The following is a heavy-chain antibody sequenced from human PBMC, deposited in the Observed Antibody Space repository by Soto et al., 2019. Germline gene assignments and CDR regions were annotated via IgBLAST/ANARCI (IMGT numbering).Heavy chain of an antibody. J-gene: IGHJ4*02. D-gene: IGHD3-10*01. CDR1: GFTFSDHY. CDR2: SRNRAQSYTT. CDR3: VLWVRGVINY. Sequence: EVQLVESGGGLVQPGGSLRLSCATSGFTFSDHYLEWVRQAPGKGLEWVGRSRNRAQSYTTEYAASVKGRFTISRDDSKNSLYLQVNSLSTDDVAVYYCVLWVRGVINYWGQGTLVTVSS. V-gene: IGHV3-72*01.